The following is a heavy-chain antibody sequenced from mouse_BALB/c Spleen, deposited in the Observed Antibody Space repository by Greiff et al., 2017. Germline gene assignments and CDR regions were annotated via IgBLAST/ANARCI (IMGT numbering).Heavy chain of an antibody. CDR1: GFTFTDYY. V-gene: IGHV7-3*02. CDR3: ARDMRDRGFAY. D-gene: IGHD3-3*01. CDR2: IRNKANGYTT. J-gene: IGHJ3*01. Sequence: EVHLVESGGGLVQPGGSLRLSCATSGFTFTDYYMSWVRQPPGKALEWLGFIRNKANGYTTEYSASVKGRFTISRDNSKSILYLQMNTLRAEDSATYYCARDMRDRGFAYWGQGTLVTVSA.